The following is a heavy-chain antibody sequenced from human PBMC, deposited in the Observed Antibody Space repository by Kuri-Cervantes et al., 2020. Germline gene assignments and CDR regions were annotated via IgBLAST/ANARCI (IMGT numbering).Heavy chain of an antibody. CDR3: ATIYGDPLDY. J-gene: IGHJ4*02. Sequence: KVSCKGSGYSFTSYWIGWVRQMPGKGLEWMGSIYPGDSDTRYSPSFQGQATISSDKSISTAYLQWSSLKASDTAMYYCATIYGDPLDYWGQGTLVTVSS. V-gene: IGHV5-51*01. D-gene: IGHD4-17*01. CDR1: GYSFTSYW. CDR2: IYPGDSDT.